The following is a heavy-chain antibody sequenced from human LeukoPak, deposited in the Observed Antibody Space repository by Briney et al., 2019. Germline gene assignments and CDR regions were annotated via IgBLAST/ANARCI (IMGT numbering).Heavy chain of an antibody. V-gene: IGHV3-30*02. D-gene: IGHD3-10*01. Sequence: GGSLRLSCAASGFTFNSYGMLWVRQAPGKGLEWVTFIQYDGSNKYYADSVKGRFTISRDNSKNTVYLQMNSLRTEDTAVYYCARSLTMVRAYDYWGQGTLVTVSS. CDR3: ARSLTMVRAYDY. CDR1: GFTFNSYG. CDR2: IQYDGSNK. J-gene: IGHJ4*02.